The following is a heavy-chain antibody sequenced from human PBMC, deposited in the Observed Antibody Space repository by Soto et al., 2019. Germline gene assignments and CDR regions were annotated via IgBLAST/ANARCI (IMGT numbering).Heavy chain of an antibody. D-gene: IGHD3-22*01. V-gene: IGHV3-73*01. CDR2: IGSKATSYAT. CDR1: GFTFSGSA. Sequence: GGSLRLSCAASGFTFSGSAMHWVRQASGKGLEWVGRIGSKATSYATEYSASVKDRFTISRDDSKNTAYLQMNSLRTEDTAIYYCTRHGLYYYDTSGYYPTDNWGQGTLVTVSS. J-gene: IGHJ4*02. CDR3: TRHGLYYYDTSGYYPTDN.